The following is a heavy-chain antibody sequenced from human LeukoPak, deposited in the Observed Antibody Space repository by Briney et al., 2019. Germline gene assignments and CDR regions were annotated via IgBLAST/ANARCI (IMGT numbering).Heavy chain of an antibody. V-gene: IGHV3-7*04. CDR1: GFTFSSYW. CDR3: ARTTHDSGGY. CDR2: IRQDGSDK. J-gene: IGHJ4*02. Sequence: GGSLRLSCVASGFTFSSYWMTWVRQAPGKGLEWVSNIRQDGSDKYYVDSVKGRFTISRDNAKNSLYLQMNSLRAEDTSVYYCARTTHDSGGYWGEGNLVTVSS. D-gene: IGHD4-23*01.